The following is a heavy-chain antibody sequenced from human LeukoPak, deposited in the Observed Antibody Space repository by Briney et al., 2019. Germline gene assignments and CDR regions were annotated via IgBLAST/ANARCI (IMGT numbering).Heavy chain of an antibody. CDR2: IYYSGYT. D-gene: IGHD3-10*01. CDR1: GGSISSYY. J-gene: IGHJ5*02. V-gene: IGHV4-59*01. Sequence: PSETLSLTCTVSGGSISSYYWSWIRQPPGKGLEWIGCIYYSGYTNYNPSLKSRVTISVDTSKNQFSLKLNSVSAADTAVYYCASLSDYFGSGRNWFDPWGQGTLVTVSS. CDR3: ASLSDYFGSGRNWFDP.